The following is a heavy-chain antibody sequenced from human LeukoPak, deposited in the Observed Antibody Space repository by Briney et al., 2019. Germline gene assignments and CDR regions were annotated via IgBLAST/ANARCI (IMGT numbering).Heavy chain of an antibody. CDR2: IYHSGST. CDR3: ARSELLWFGGVNSGFDY. Sequence: KSSQTLSLTCTVSGGSISSGGYYWSWIRQPPGKGLEWIGYIYHSGSTYYNPSLKSRVTISIDTSRTQFSLKLSSVTAADTAVYYCARSELLWFGGVNSGFDYWGQGTLVTVSP. V-gene: IGHV4-30-2*02. D-gene: IGHD3-10*01. CDR1: GGSISSGGYY. J-gene: IGHJ4*02.